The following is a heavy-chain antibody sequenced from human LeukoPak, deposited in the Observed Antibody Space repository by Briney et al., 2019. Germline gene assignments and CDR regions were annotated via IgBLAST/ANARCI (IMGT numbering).Heavy chain of an antibody. V-gene: IGHV3-13*01. Sequence: QAGGSRRLSYAASGFTFVSFDMRWVRQPTGRGLEWVSTIGTASDTYYPGSVEGRFTLSRDNAKNSLYLQMNSLIAGDTAVYYCARGPPRGKYYYMDVWGKGTTVTVSS. CDR2: IGTASDT. CDR3: ARGPPRGKYYYMDV. J-gene: IGHJ6*03. CDR1: GFTFVSFD. D-gene: IGHD1-1*01.